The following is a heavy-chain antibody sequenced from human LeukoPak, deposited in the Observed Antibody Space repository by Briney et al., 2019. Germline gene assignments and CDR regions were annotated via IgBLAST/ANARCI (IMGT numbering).Heavy chain of an antibody. D-gene: IGHD3-10*01. CDR1: GGSISSYY. V-gene: IGHV4-4*07. CDR2: IYTSGST. Sequence: SETLSLTCTVSGGSISSYYWSWIRQPAGKGLEWIGRIYTSGSTNYNPSLKSRVTMSVDTSKNQFSLKLSSVTAADTAVYYCARSPELWFGTNYYYGMDVWGQGTTVTFSS. CDR3: ARSPELWFGTNYYYGMDV. J-gene: IGHJ6*02.